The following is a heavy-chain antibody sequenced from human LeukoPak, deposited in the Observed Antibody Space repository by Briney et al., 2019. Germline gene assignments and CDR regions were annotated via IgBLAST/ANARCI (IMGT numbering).Heavy chain of an antibody. CDR3: ARPSLWGSDY. J-gene: IGHJ4*02. D-gene: IGHD2-21*01. V-gene: IGHV4-39*01. Sequence: PSETLSLTCVVSGDSVSSTTFYWGWIRQPPGKGLEWIGTTHYSGNTYYNPSLKSRVTISLDTSKNQFSLRLNSVTAADTAVYYCARPSLWGSDYWGQGTLVTVSS. CDR1: GDSVSSTTFY. CDR2: THYSGNT.